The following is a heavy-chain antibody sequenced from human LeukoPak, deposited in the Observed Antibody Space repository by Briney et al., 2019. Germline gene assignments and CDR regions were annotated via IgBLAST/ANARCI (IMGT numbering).Heavy chain of an antibody. V-gene: IGHV1-69*13. CDR2: ILPMFTTA. J-gene: IGHJ6*03. D-gene: IGHD3-10*01. Sequence: SVKVSCKASGGTFSNYAINWVRQAPGQGLEWMGGILPMFTTANYAQKFQGRVTITADGSTSTAYMELSSLRSDDTAVYYCARASGYGSATLNYYYYYMDVWGKGTTVTISS. CDR1: GGTFSNYA. CDR3: ARASGYGSATLNYYYYYMDV.